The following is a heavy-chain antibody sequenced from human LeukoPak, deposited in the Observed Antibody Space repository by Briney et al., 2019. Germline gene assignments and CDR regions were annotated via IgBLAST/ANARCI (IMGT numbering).Heavy chain of an antibody. CDR3: ASLVGATTRGGFDY. D-gene: IGHD1-26*01. CDR2: IIPILGIA. CDR1: GYTFTSYA. J-gene: IGHJ4*02. Sequence: SVKVSCKASGYTFTSYAISWVRQAPGQGLEWMGRIIPILGIANYAQKFQGRVTITADKSTSTAYMELSSLRSEDTAVCYCASLVGATTRGGFDYWGQGTLVTVSS. V-gene: IGHV1-69*04.